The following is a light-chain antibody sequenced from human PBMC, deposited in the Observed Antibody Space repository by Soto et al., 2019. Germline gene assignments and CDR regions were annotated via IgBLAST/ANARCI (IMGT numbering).Light chain of an antibody. CDR3: CSYAGSYSLL. CDR1: SRDVGGYNY. CDR2: DVS. V-gene: IGLV2-11*01. Sequence: QSALTQPRSVSGSPGQSVTISCTGTSRDVGGYNYVSWYQQHPGKAPKVMIYDVSKRPSGVPDRFSGSKSGNTASLTISGLQAEDEADYFCCSYAGSYSLLFGGGTKLTVL. J-gene: IGLJ2*01.